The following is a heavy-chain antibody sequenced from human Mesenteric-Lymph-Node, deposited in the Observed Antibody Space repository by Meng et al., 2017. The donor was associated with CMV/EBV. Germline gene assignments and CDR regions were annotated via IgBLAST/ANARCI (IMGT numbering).Heavy chain of an antibody. Sequence: GESLKISCAASGFTFSSYAMSWVRQAPGKGLEWVSAMSGSGGSTYYADSVKGRFTISRDNSKNTLYLQMNSLRAEDTAVYYCAKPNTNHGSYFSPFDYWGQGTLVTVSS. V-gene: IGHV3-23*01. J-gene: IGHJ4*02. D-gene: IGHD1-26*01. CDR3: AKPNTNHGSYFSPFDY. CDR1: GFTFSSYA. CDR2: MSGSGGST.